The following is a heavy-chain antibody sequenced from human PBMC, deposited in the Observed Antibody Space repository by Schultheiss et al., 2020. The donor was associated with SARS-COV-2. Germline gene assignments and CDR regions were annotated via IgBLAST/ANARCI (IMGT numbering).Heavy chain of an antibody. CDR3: TRGGAQNP. V-gene: IGHV3-21*01. Sequence: GESLKISCSDSGFTLSRYSMNWVRQAPGKGLEWVSSITSTSLYIYYADSVKGRFTISRDNAKNSLDLQMNSLRAEDTAVYYCTRGGAQNPWGQGTLVTVSS. CDR1: GFTLSRYS. CDR2: ITSTSLYI. J-gene: IGHJ5*02.